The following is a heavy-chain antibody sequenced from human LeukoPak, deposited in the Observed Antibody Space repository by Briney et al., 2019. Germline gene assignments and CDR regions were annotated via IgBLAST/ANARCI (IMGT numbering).Heavy chain of an antibody. CDR2: INTNTGNP. J-gene: IGHJ4*02. CDR3: ARGGSSWYDY. CDR1: EYTFTIYA. V-gene: IGHV7-4-1*02. Sequence: ASVNVSCKASEYTFTIYAMNWVRQAPGQGLEWMGWINTNTGNPTYARGFTGRFVFSLDTSVNTAYLEISSLKGEDSAVYYCARGGSSWYDYWGQGTLVTVSS. D-gene: IGHD6-13*01.